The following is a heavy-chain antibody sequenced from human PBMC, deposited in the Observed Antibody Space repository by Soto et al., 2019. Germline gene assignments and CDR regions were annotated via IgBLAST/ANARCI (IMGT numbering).Heavy chain of an antibody. D-gene: IGHD1-26*01. V-gene: IGHV3-21*01. Sequence: EVPMVESGGGLVKPGGSLRLSCAASGFTFSDYSMNWVRQAPGKGLEWVSSISSTASFIYYADSVKGQFTISRDNAKNSLYLQMTSLRAEDTAVYYCASSVGPTSQHFDYWGQGTLVTVSS. CDR2: ISSTASFI. CDR3: ASSVGPTSQHFDY. CDR1: GFTFSDYS. J-gene: IGHJ4*02.